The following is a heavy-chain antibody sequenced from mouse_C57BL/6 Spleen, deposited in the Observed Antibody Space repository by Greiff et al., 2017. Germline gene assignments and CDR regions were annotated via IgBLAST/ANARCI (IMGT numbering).Heavy chain of an antibody. D-gene: IGHD3-2*02. Sequence: QVQLQQSGAELVRPGASVTLSCKASGYTFTDYEMHWVKQTPVHGLEWIGAIDPETGGTAYNQKFKGKAILTADKSSSTAYMELRSLTSEDSAVYYCTRRGSGLFAYWGQGTLVTVSA. V-gene: IGHV1-15*01. CDR1: GYTFTDYE. J-gene: IGHJ3*01. CDR3: TRRGSGLFAY. CDR2: IDPETGGT.